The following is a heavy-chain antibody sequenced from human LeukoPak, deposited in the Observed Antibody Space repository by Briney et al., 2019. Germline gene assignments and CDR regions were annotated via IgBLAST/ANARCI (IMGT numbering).Heavy chain of an antibody. D-gene: IGHD3-3*02. Sequence: ASVKVSCKASGYTFTTYYMHWMRQAPGQGPEWMGIINPRGGSTDYSQKFQGRITLTRDMSATTDYMELRSLRSDDTAVYYCAREVLVVDAHDAFDVWGQGTMVTVSS. CDR1: GYTFTTYY. J-gene: IGHJ3*01. CDR3: AREVLVVDAHDAFDV. V-gene: IGHV1-46*01. CDR2: INPRGGST.